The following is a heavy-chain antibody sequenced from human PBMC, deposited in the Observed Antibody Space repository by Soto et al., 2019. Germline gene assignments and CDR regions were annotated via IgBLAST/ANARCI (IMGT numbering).Heavy chain of an antibody. J-gene: IGHJ6*02. D-gene: IGHD2-15*01. Sequence: ASVKVSCKASGYTFTGYYMHWVRQAPGQGLEWMGWINPNSGGTNYAQKFQGRVTMTRDTSISTAYMELSRLRSDDTAVYCCAREVVVVVAATPPGGMDVWGQGTTVTVSS. CDR1: GYTFTGYY. CDR3: AREVVVVVAATPPGGMDV. CDR2: INPNSGGT. V-gene: IGHV1-2*02.